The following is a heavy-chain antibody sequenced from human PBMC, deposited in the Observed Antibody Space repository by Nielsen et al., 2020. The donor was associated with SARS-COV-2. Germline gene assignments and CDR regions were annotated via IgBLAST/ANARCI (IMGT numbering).Heavy chain of an antibody. V-gene: IGHV3-13*04. CDR3: ARTFYDYVWGSYRYTADYYGMDV. D-gene: IGHD3-16*02. CDR1: GFTFSSYD. Sequence: GESLKISCAASGFTFSSYDMHWVRQAPGKGLEWVSAIGTAGDTYYPGSVKGRFTISRDNAKNSLYLQMNSLRAEDTAVYYCARTFYDYVWGSYRYTADYYGMDVWGQGTTVTVSS. J-gene: IGHJ6*02. CDR2: IGTAGDT.